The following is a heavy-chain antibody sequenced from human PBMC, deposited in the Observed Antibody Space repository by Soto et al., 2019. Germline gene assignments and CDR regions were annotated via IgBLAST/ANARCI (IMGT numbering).Heavy chain of an antibody. CDR1: GGSISSSSYY. CDR2: IFYSGST. V-gene: IGHV4-39*01. J-gene: IGHJ3*02. CDR3: ARQGSRAFDI. Sequence: SETLSLTCTVSGGSISSSSYYWGWFRQPPGKGLEWIGNIFYSGSTYYNPSLKSRVTMSVDTSKNHLSLKLSSVTAADTAVYYCARQGSRAFDIWGQGTMVTVSS. D-gene: IGHD2-15*01.